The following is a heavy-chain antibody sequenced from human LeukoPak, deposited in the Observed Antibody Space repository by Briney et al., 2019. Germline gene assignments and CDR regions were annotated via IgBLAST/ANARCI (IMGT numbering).Heavy chain of an antibody. J-gene: IGHJ4*02. CDR3: ARDPGSHSPFDY. V-gene: IGHV4-4*07. D-gene: IGHD3-10*01. Sequence: SETLSLTCTVSGGSINIYYWSWIRQPAGKGLEWIGRIYTSGSTNYNPSLKTRVTMSVDTSKNQFSLKLSSVTAADTAVYYCARDPGSHSPFDYWGQGTLVTVSS. CDR2: IYTSGST. CDR1: GGSINIYY.